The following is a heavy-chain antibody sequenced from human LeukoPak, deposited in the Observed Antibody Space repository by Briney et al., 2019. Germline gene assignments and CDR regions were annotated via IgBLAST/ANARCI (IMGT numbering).Heavy chain of an antibody. CDR3: ARWGDGYNSYYYGMDV. Sequence: PGGSLRLSCAASGFTFSGYSMNWVRQAPGKGLEWVSSISSSSSYIYYADSVKGRFTISRDNAKNSLYLQMNSLRAEDTAVYYCARWGDGYNSYYYGMDVWGQGTTVTVSS. D-gene: IGHD1-1*01. CDR2: ISSSSSYI. J-gene: IGHJ6*02. V-gene: IGHV3-21*01. CDR1: GFTFSGYS.